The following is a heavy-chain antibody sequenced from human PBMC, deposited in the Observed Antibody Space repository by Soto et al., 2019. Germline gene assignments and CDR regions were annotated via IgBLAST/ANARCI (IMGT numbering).Heavy chain of an antibody. J-gene: IGHJ6*02. CDR3: AGQGRNTKIVLVKHYAADF. Sequence: SETLSLTCTVSSGTIISTSNYWTWVRQPPGLLPVWIGAIYYDGTTYYTESLKSRVSISVDTSKNQFSVKVNSVTAADTAVYFCAGQGRNTKIVLVKHYAADFWGQGTAVTVSS. D-gene: IGHD3-22*01. CDR1: SGTIISTSNY. V-gene: IGHV4-39*01. CDR2: IYYDGTT.